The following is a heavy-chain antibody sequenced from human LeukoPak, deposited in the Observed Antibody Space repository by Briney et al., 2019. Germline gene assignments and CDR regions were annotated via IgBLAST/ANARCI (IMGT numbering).Heavy chain of an antibody. CDR2: ISYDGSNK. CDR3: ARESVSSSFDY. V-gene: IGHV3-30-3*01. CDR1: GFTFSSYA. Sequence: GGSLRLSCAASGFTFSSYAMHWVRQAPGKGLEWVAVISYDGSNKYYADSVKGRFTISRDNSKNTLYLQMNSLRAEDTAVYYCARESVSSSFDYWGQGTLVTVSS. D-gene: IGHD6-13*01. J-gene: IGHJ4*02.